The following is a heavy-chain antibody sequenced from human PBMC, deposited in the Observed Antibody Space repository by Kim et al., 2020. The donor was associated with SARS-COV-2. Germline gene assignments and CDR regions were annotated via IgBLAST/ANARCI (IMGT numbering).Heavy chain of an antibody. D-gene: IGHD2-2*01. V-gene: IGHV4-34*01. J-gene: IGHJ4*02. CDR2: INHRGST. CDR3: ARGAHCSSTSCYDY. CDR1: GGSFSGYY. Sequence: SETLSLTCAVYGGSFSGYYWSWIRQPPGKGLEWIGEINHRGSTNYNPSLKSRVTISVDTSKNQFSLKLSSVTAADTAVYYCARGAHCSSTSCYDYGGQGT.